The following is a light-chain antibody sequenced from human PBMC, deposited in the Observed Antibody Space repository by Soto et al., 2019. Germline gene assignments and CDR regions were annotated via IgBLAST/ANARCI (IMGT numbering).Light chain of an antibody. V-gene: IGKV3D-20*02. J-gene: IGKJ1*01. CDR3: LPDGRPGA. CDR1: QSVSSRS. CDR2: DAS. Sequence: TRGPASRIVYTRERVTYAWWASQSVSSRSLAWYQQNPGQAPRLLISDASNRAADIPDRFRGSGVGSDFTLTTGNLVPGVFGVYIRLPDGRPGAIAQGTKVDIK.